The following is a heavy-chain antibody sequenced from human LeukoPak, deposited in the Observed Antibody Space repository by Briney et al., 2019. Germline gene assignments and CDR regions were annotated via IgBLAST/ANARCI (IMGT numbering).Heavy chain of an antibody. Sequence: ASVKVSCKASGGTFSSYAISWVRQAPGQGLEWMGIINPSGGSTSYAQKIQGRVTMTRDTSTSTVYMELSSLRSEDTAVYYCARQSYRGSYLLYWFDPWGQGTLVTVSS. D-gene: IGHD1-26*01. J-gene: IGHJ5*02. CDR2: INPSGGST. CDR1: GGTFSSYA. V-gene: IGHV1-46*01. CDR3: ARQSYRGSYLLYWFDP.